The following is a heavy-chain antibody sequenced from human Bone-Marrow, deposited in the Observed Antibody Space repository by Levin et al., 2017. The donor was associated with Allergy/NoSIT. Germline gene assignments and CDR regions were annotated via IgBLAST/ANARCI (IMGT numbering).Heavy chain of an antibody. CDR2: INSDGSST. CDR1: GFTFSSYW. D-gene: IGHD3-3*01. V-gene: IGHV3-74*01. CDR3: ARVRRVAYDAFDI. Sequence: AASVKVSCAASGFTFSSYWMHWVRQAPGKGLVWVSRINSDGSSTSYADSVKGRFTISRDNAKNTLYLQMNSLRAEDTAVYYCARVRRVAYDAFDIWGQGTMVTVSS. J-gene: IGHJ3*02.